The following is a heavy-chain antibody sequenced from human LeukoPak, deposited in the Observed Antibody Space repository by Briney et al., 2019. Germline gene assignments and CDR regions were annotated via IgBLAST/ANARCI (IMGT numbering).Heavy chain of an antibody. V-gene: IGHV3-23*01. CDR3: AKESYDILTGYPTFRDY. CDR2: ISGSGGST. CDR1: GFTFSSYA. Sequence: GGSLRLSCAASGFTFSSYAMSWVRQAPGKGLEWVSAISGSGGSTYYADSVKGRFTISRDNSKNTLYLQMNSLRAEDTAVYYCAKESYDILTGYPTFRDYWGQGTLVTVSS. D-gene: IGHD3-9*01. J-gene: IGHJ4*02.